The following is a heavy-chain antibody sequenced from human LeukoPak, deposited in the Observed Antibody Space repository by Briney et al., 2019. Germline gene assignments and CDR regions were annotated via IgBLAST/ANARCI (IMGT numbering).Heavy chain of an antibody. CDR2: IYTSGST. CDR1: GGSISSGSYY. CDR3: ARLTPYGDLFQH. D-gene: IGHD4-17*01. Sequence: SQTLSLTCTVSGGSISSGSYYWSWIRQPAGKGLEWIGRIYTSGSTNYNPSLKSRVTISVDTSKNQFSLKLSSVTAADTAVYYCARLTPYGDLFQHWGQGTLVTVSS. V-gene: IGHV4-61*02. J-gene: IGHJ1*01.